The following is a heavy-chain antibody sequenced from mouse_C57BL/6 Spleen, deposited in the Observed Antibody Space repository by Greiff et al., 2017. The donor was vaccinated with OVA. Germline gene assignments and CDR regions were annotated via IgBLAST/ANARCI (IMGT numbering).Heavy chain of an antibody. Sequence: VQLQESGAELATPGASVKLSCKASGYTFTSYWMHWVKQRPGQGLEWIGYINPSSGYTKYNQKFKDKATLTADTSSSTAYMQLSSLTYEDSAVYYCARDDFYDGYPWFAYWGQGTLVTVAA. V-gene: IGHV1-7*01. CDR1: GYTFTSYW. J-gene: IGHJ3*01. D-gene: IGHD2-3*01. CDR3: ARDDFYDGYPWFAY. CDR2: INPSSGYT.